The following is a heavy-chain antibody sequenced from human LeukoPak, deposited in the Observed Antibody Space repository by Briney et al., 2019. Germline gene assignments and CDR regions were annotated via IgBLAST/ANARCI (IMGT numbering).Heavy chain of an antibody. CDR3: MRGATDTTRWFDP. J-gene: IGHJ5*02. CDR1: GFTFSSYS. V-gene: IGHV3-21*01. CDR2: ISSSSSYI. D-gene: IGHD1-7*01. Sequence: PGGSLRLSCAASGFTFSSYSMNWVRQAPGKGLEWVSSISSSSSYIYYADSVKGRFTISRDNAKNSLYLQMNGLRAEDTAAYYCMRGATDTTRWFDPWGQGTLVTVSS.